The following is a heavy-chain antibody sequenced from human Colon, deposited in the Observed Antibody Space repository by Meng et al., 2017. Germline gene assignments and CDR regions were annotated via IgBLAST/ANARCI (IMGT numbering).Heavy chain of an antibody. CDR2: ISYSGST. J-gene: IGHJ2*01. CDR1: GGSINTYY. CDR3: ARYGPYWYFDL. D-gene: IGHD2-21*01. V-gene: IGHV4-59*01. Sequence: QLQLMQWGAGMLKPSETLSLTCTVSGGSINTYYWSWIRQPPGKGLELIGDISYSGSTYYSPSLRSRVTISVDTSKNQFSVRLSSVTTADTAVYYCARYGPYWYFDLWGRGTLVTVSS.